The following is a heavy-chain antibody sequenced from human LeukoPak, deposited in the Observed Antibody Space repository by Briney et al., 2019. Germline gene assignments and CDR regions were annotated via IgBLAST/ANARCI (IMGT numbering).Heavy chain of an antibody. CDR1: GFTFSNYG. Sequence: GGFLSISCAASGFTFSNYGMHRLPQAPGQGLGGVAVISYDGSNKYYEDSVKGRFTISRDNSENTLYLQMHSLRAEDTAVYYCARDRGYYGSGSYSYGARGYYYYGMDVWGQGTTVTVSS. CDR3: ARDRGYYGSGSYSYGARGYYYYGMDV. J-gene: IGHJ6*02. V-gene: IGHV3-30*04. CDR2: ISYDGSNK. D-gene: IGHD3-10*01.